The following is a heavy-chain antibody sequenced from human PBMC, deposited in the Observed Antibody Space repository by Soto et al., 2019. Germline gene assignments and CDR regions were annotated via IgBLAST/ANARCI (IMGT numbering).Heavy chain of an antibody. V-gene: IGHV4-39*01. CDR2: IYYSGST. CDR1: GGSISSSSYY. J-gene: IGHJ5*02. CDR3: ARFSSTPTEGFDP. Sequence: QLQLQESGPGLVKPSETLSLTCTVSGGSISSSSYYWGWIRQPPGKGLEWIGSIYYSGSTYYNPSLKSRVTISVDTSKNQFSLKLSSVTAADTAVYYCARFSSTPTEGFDPWGQGTLVTVSS. D-gene: IGHD2-2*01.